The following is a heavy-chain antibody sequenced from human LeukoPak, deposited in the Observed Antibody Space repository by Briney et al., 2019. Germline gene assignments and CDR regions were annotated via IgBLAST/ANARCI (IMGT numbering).Heavy chain of an antibody. CDR3: ARWAGGYDSSGYYGLRFDY. Sequence: SPTVSLAFPVSGGSISCGGYYWSGIRRHPGKGLEGMGCIYYSGSTYYNPTLKSRVTISVDTSKNQFSLKLSSVTAADTAVYYCARWAGGYDSSGYYGLRFDYWGQGTLVTVSS. V-gene: IGHV4-31*03. CDR1: GGSISCGGYY. J-gene: IGHJ4*02. CDR2: IYYSGST. D-gene: IGHD3-22*01.